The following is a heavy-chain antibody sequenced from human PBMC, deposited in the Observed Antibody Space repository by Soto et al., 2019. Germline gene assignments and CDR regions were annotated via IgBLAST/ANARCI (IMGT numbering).Heavy chain of an antibody. CDR3: ARGRKLGATDTAMLEDM. J-gene: IGHJ3*01. Sequence: GASVKFSCKASGYTFTGYYIHWVRQAPGEGLEWMAWINPNSGGTNCAQKFQGRVTVTRDTSISTAYMELSSLRSDDTAVYYCARGRKLGATDTAMLEDMWGQGTMVTVS. D-gene: IGHD3-10*02. CDR1: GYTFTGYY. V-gene: IGHV1-2*02. CDR2: INPNSGGT.